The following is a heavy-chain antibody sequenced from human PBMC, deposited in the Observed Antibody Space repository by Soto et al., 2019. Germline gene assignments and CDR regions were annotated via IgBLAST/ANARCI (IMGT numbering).Heavy chain of an antibody. V-gene: IGHV2-5*02. Sequence: QITLKESGPTLMKPTQTLTLTCTFSGFSLSSNGVAVGWIRQPPGEALEWLPVTYWDNTQRYSPSLKTRLTITRDTSKNQVVLTVTNVDPVDTATYYCSYALRGSSCSGAMCYYFDYWGQGTLVTVSS. J-gene: IGHJ4*02. CDR2: TYWDNTQ. CDR3: SYALRGSSCSGAMCYYFDY. CDR1: GFSLSSNGVA. D-gene: IGHD2-15*01.